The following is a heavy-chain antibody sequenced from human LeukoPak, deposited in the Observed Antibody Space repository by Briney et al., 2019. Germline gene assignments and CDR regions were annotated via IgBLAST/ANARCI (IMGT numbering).Heavy chain of an antibody. CDR2: IIPILGIA. CDR3: AREGGYSGYLDY. Sequence: SVKVSCKASGYTFTSYAISWVRQAPGQGLEWMGRIIPILGIANYAQKFQGRVTITADKSTSTAYMELSSLRSEDTAVYYCAREGGYSGYLDYWGQGTLVTVSP. CDR1: GYTFTSYA. V-gene: IGHV1-69*04. J-gene: IGHJ4*02. D-gene: IGHD5-12*01.